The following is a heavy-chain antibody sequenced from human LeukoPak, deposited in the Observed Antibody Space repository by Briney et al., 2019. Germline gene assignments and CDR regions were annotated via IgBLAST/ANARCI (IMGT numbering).Heavy chain of an antibody. CDR2: ISGTGYNT. D-gene: IGHD3-10*01. J-gene: IGHJ4*02. CDR1: GFTFRNCA. CDR3: AKHVSGSLFYFDY. V-gene: IGHV3-23*01. Sequence: PGGSLRHSCAASGFTFRNCAMSWVRQAPGKGLEWVSGISGTGYNTYYADSVKGRFTISRDNSKNTLYLQMNSLGAEDTAVYYCAKHVSGSLFYFDYWGQRTLVTVSS.